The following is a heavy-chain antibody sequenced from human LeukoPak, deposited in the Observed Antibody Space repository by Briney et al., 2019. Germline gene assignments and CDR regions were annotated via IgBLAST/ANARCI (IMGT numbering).Heavy chain of an antibody. CDR2: IGISGAI. V-gene: IGHV3-69-1*01. Sequence: GESLRLACAASGFTLSGYGMNWVRQAPGKGLEWVSHIGISGAIYYGDNVKGRFTISRDNAKNSLYLQMNSLRAEDTAVYYCSTAKFDSWGQGTLVTVSS. J-gene: IGHJ4*02. CDR3: STAKFDS. CDR1: GFTLSGYG.